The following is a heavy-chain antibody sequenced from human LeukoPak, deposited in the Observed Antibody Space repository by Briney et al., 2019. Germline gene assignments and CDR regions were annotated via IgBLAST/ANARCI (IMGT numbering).Heavy chain of an antibody. Sequence: SETLSLTCTVSGYSISSGYYWGWIRQPPGKGLEWIGSIYHSGSTYYNPSLKSRVTISVDTSKNQFSLKLSSVTAADTAVYYCGRVAAAGLHYFDYWGQGTLVTVSS. V-gene: IGHV4-38-2*02. CDR2: IYHSGST. D-gene: IGHD6-13*01. CDR3: GRVAAAGLHYFDY. CDR1: GYSISSGYY. J-gene: IGHJ4*02.